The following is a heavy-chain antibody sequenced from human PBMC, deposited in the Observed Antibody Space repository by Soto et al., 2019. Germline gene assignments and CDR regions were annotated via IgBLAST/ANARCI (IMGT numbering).Heavy chain of an antibody. Sequence: ASVKVSCKASGYTFTSYAMHWVRQAPGQRREWMGWINAGNGNRKYSQKFQGRVTITRDTSASTAYMELSSLRSEDTAVYYCARPRAVAGTGYFQHWGQGTLVTVSS. CDR1: GYTFTSYA. CDR3: ARPRAVAGTGYFQH. D-gene: IGHD6-19*01. V-gene: IGHV1-3*01. CDR2: INAGNGNR. J-gene: IGHJ1*01.